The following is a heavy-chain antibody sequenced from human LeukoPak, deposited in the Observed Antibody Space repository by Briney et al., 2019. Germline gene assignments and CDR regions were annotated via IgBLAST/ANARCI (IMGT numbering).Heavy chain of an antibody. Sequence: ASVKVSCKASGYTFTDNYMHWVRQAPGQGLEWMGRINPNSGGTNYAQKFQGRVTMTRDTSISTAYMELNRLGSDDTAVYYCAPSGTYRSTDYYFDYWGQGTLVTVSS. CDR3: APSGTYRSTDYYFDY. CDR2: INPNSGGT. J-gene: IGHJ4*02. D-gene: IGHD1-26*01. CDR1: GYTFTDNY. V-gene: IGHV1-2*06.